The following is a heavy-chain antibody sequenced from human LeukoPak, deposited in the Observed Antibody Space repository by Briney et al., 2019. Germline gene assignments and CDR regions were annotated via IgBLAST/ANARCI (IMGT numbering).Heavy chain of an antibody. CDR2: IYYSGST. V-gene: IGHV4-59*01. D-gene: IGHD3-3*01. Sequence: SETLSLTRTVSVGSISSYYSSCIRQPPGKGLECIGDIYYSGSTNYNTSLSSRVTISVDTAKNQFSLKLSSVAAADTAVYYCARDGGPNYDLTDFSGMVYWGQGTLVTVSS. CDR1: VGSISSYY. J-gene: IGHJ4*02. CDR3: ARDGGPNYDLTDFSGMVY.